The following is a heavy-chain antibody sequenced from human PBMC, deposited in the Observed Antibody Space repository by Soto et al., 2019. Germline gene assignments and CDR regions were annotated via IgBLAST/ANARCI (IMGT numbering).Heavy chain of an antibody. J-gene: IGHJ4*02. V-gene: IGHV4-61*03. CDR1: GGSISSPSHY. Sequence: PSETLSLTCTVLGGSISSPSHYWSWVRQPPGKGLEWIGYIYYNGTSNYSPSLKSRVTISADTSKNHFSLKLTSVASADTAVYYCARGYYRSPTYFDWWGRGTLVTVSS. CDR2: IYYNGTS. D-gene: IGHD2-15*01. CDR3: ARGYYRSPTYFDW.